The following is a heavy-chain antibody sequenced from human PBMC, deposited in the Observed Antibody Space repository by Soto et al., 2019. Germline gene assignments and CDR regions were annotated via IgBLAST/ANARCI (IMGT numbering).Heavy chain of an antibody. J-gene: IGHJ5*02. Sequence: PSETLSLTCTVSGGSISSYYWSWIRQPPGKGLEWIGYIYYSGSTNYNPSLKSRVTISVGTSKNQFSLKLSSVTAADTAVYYCARMSAAAGTGWFDPWGQGTLVTVSS. CDR3: ARMSAAAGTGWFDP. V-gene: IGHV4-59*01. CDR2: IYYSGST. D-gene: IGHD6-13*01. CDR1: GGSISSYY.